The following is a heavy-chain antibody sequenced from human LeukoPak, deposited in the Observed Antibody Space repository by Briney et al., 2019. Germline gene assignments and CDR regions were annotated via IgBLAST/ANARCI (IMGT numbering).Heavy chain of an antibody. CDR1: GYTFTGYY. J-gene: IGHJ3*02. D-gene: IGHD3-3*01. Sequence: ASVKVSCKASGYTFTGYYMHWVRQAPGQGLEWMGWINPNSGGTNYAQKFQGRVTMTRDTSISTAYMELRSLRSDDTAMYYCARCLLWENPAEDTFDIWGQGTMVTVSS. CDR3: ARCLLWENPAEDTFDI. V-gene: IGHV1-2*02. CDR2: INPNSGGT.